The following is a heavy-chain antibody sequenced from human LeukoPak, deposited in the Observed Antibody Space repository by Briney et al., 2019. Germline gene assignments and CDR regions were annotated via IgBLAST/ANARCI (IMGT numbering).Heavy chain of an antibody. Sequence: SETLSLTCTVSDGSFDDYYWTWIRQPPGKGLEWIGYSGSSKYNPSLKSPLTITVDTSKRHFSLTLSSVTAADTCVYYCARTRRHYYGSGKNLTPWPAGLDVCGQGTTVIVS. D-gene: IGHD3-10*01. CDR2: SGSS. CDR3: ARTRRHYYGSGKNLTPWPAGLDV. CDR1: DGSFDDYY. V-gene: IGHV4-59*01. J-gene: IGHJ6*02.